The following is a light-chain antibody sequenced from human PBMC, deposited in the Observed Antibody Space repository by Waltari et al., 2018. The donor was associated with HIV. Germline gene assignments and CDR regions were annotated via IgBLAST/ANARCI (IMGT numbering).Light chain of an antibody. CDR3: QQFNSYPLT. CDR1: QGISSH. Sequence: DIQLTKSPSFLSASVGDRVTITCRASQGISSHLAWYQQKPGKAPILLIYAASTLQSGVPSRFRGSGSGTEFTLTISSLQPEDFATYYCQQFNSYPLTFGGGTKVEIK. J-gene: IGKJ4*01. V-gene: IGKV1-9*01. CDR2: AAS.